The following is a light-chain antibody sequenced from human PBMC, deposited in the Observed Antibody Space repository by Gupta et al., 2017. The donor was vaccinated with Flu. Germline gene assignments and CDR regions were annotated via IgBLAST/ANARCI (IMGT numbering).Light chain of an antibody. CDR2: NAS. J-gene: IGKJ4*01. CDR1: QDISTY. CDR3: HQCYRSPHT. Sequence: PSFLSASVGERVTITCRASQDISTYLTWYQKQPGKAPHFLIYNASTGETGIPSRFSGSGSGTEFILAISSLQPEDSANYYCHQCYRSPHTFGRGTKVEI. V-gene: IGKV1-9*01.